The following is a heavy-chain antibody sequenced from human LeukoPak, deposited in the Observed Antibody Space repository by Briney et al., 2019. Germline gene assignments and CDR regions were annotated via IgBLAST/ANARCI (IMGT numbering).Heavy chain of an antibody. D-gene: IGHD2-21*02. CDR3: ARDPGTAIIPFVY. Sequence: ASVKVSCKASGYTFTSYDINWVRQATGQGLEWMGWMNPNSGNTGYAQKFQGRVTITRNTSISTTYMELSSLRSEDTAVYYCARDPGTAIIPFVYWGQGTLVTVSS. CDR1: GYTFTSYD. J-gene: IGHJ4*02. V-gene: IGHV1-8*03. CDR2: MNPNSGNT.